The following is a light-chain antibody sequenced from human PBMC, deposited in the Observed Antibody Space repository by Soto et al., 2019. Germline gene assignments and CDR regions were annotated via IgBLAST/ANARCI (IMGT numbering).Light chain of an antibody. CDR3: QVWDSSSDVV. CDR1: NIGSKS. CDR2: YDS. J-gene: IGLJ2*01. V-gene: IGLV3-21*04. Sequence: SYELTQPPSVSVAPGKTARITCGGNNIGSKSVHWYQQKPGQAPVLVIYYDSDRPSGIPARVSGSNSGNTATLTISRVAAGDEADYYCQVWDSSSDVVFGGGTKLTVL.